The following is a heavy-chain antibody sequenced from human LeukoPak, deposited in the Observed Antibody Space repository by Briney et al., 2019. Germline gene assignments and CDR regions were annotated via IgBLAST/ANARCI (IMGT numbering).Heavy chain of an antibody. J-gene: IGHJ4*02. V-gene: IGHV3-23*01. Sequence: GGSLRLSCAASGFTFSSYAMSWVRQAPGKGLEWVSAIGGSGGSTYYADSVKGRFSISRDNSKNTLYLQMNSLRAEDAAIYYCAKAGRPQAVAGWIDYWGQGTLVTVSS. CDR3: AKAGRPQAVAGWIDY. D-gene: IGHD6-19*01. CDR2: IGGSGGST. CDR1: GFTFSSYA.